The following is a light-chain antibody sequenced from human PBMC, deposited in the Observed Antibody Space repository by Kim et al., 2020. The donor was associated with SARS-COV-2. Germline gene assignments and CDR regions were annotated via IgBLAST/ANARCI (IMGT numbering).Light chain of an antibody. J-gene: IGKJ2*01. CDR3: QQYYSTPPYT. CDR2: WAS. Sequence: PINCKSSQSVLYSSNNKNYLASYQQKPGQPPKLLIYWASTRESGVPDRFSGSGSGTDFTLTISSLQAEDVAVYYCQQYYSTPPYTFGQGTKLEI. CDR1: QSVLYSSNNKNY. V-gene: IGKV4-1*01.